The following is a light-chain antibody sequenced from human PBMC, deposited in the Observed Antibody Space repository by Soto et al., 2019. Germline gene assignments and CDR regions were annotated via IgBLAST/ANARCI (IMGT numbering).Light chain of an antibody. CDR2: GAS. V-gene: IGKV3-15*01. CDR1: KSVSSN. Sequence: EIVMTQSPATLSVSPGEKATLSFSASKSVSSNLAWYPQQPGQSHRLLSYGASTRATGIPARFSGSGSGTEFTLTISSLQSEEFGVYSEQHSKNWPRMFGQGTKVDIK. CDR3: QHSKNWPRM. J-gene: IGKJ1*01.